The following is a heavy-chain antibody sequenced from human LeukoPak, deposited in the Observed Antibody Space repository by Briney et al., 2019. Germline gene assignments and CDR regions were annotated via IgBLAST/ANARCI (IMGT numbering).Heavy chain of an antibody. V-gene: IGHV3-23*01. J-gene: IGHJ3*02. CDR1: GFTFSSYA. D-gene: IGHD2-15*01. CDR2: ISGSGGST. Sequence: GGSLRLSCAASGFTFSSYAMSWVRQAPGKGLEWVSAISGSGGSTYYADSVKGRFTISRDNSKNTLYLQMNSLRAEDTAVYYCARARGYCSGGSCYSDGFDIWGQGTMVTVSS. CDR3: ARARGYCSGGSCYSDGFDI.